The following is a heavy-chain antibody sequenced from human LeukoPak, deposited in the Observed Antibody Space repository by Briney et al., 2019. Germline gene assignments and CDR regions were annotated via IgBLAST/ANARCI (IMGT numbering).Heavy chain of an antibody. CDR1: GYSFTSYW. Sequence: GQSLKFSCKGSGYSFTSYWIGWVRQMPGKGLEWMGIIYPGDSDTRYSPSFQGQVTISADKSISTAYLQWSSLKASDTAMYYCARSEQSYYYGSGSRYYYYYYYMDVWGKGTTVTASS. J-gene: IGHJ6*03. CDR3: ARSEQSYYYGSGSRYYYYYYYMDV. V-gene: IGHV5-51*01. CDR2: IYPGDSDT. D-gene: IGHD3-10*01.